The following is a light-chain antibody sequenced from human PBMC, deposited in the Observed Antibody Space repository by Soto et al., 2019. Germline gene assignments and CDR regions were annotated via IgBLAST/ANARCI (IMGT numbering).Light chain of an antibody. J-gene: IGKJ5*01. CDR3: RQYNTYSIT. CDR2: AAS. CDR1: QGISRY. Sequence: IQLTQSPSSLSASVGDSVTITCRASQGISRYLSWYQQKPGRAPKLLISAASTLQSGVPARFSGSGSGTDFTLSNTSLQPEDFATYYCRQYNTYSITFGQGTRLEIK. V-gene: IGKV1-9*01.